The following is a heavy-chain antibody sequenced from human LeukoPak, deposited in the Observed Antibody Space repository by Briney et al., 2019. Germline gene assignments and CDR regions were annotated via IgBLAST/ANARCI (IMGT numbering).Heavy chain of an antibody. V-gene: IGHV4-39*01. D-gene: IGHD3-22*01. CDR3: ARPLSDYYDSSGYYQPPYFDY. J-gene: IGHJ4*02. CDR2: IYYSGST. Sequence: SETLSLTCTVSGGSISSSSYYWGWIRRPPGKGLEWIGSIYYSGSTYYNPSLKSRVTISVDTSKNQFSLKLSSVTAADTAVYYCARPLSDYYDSSGYYQPPYFDYWGQGTLVTVSS. CDR1: GGSISSSSYY.